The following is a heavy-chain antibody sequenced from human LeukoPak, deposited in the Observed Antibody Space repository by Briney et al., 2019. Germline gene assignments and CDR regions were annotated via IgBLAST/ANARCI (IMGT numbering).Heavy chain of an antibody. Sequence: GGSLRLSCVASGFIFSNYWMSWVRQAPGKGLEWVVTIKADGSEKYYVDSVRGRFTISRDNAQKSLYLQMNSLRAEDTAVYYCASVTNSDVWGQGTTVIVSS. D-gene: IGHD1-1*01. V-gene: IGHV3-7*01. CDR3: ASVTNSDV. J-gene: IGHJ6*02. CDR1: GFIFSNYW. CDR2: IKADGSEK.